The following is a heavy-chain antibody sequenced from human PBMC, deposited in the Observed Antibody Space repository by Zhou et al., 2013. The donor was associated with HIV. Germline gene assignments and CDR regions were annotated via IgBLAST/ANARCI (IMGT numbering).Heavy chain of an antibody. J-gene: IGHJ4*02. Sequence: QVQLVQSGAEVKKPGASVKVSCKASGYTFTSYYMHWVRQAPGQGLEWMGIINPSGGSTSYAQKFQGRVTMTRDTSTSTVYMELSSLRSEDTAVYYCARAARSSGSSGLVGYWGQGTLVTVSS. V-gene: IGHV1-46*01. CDR3: ARAARSSGSSGLVGY. CDR2: INPSGGST. CDR1: GYTFTSYY. D-gene: IGHD6-19*01.